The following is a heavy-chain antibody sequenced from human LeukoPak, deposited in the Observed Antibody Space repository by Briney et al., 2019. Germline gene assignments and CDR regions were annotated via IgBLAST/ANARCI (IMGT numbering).Heavy chain of an antibody. CDR2: VYHGGST. CDR1: GGSISSTNW. V-gene: IGHV4-4*02. CDR3: ARVDYSNYVRWFDP. Sequence: SGTLSLTCAVSGGSISSTNWWSWLRQPRGKGLEWIGAVYHGGSTNYNPSRKSRVTISVDKPKNQFSLKLSSVTAADTAVHYCARVDYSNYVRWFDPWGQGTLVTVSS. D-gene: IGHD4-11*01. J-gene: IGHJ5*02.